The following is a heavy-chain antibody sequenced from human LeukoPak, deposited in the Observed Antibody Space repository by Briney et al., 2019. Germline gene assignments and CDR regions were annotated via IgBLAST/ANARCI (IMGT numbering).Heavy chain of an antibody. CDR2: IYCSGST. CDR1: GGSISSYY. D-gene: IGHD3-10*01. V-gene: IGHV4-59*01. J-gene: IGHJ6*02. CDR3: ARAGGYYSYYYGMDV. Sequence: PSETLSLTCTVSGGSISSYYWSWIRQPPGKGLEWIGYIYCSGSTNYNPSLKSRVTISVDTSKNQFSLKLSSVTAADTAVYYCARAGGYYSYYYGMDVWGQGTAVTASS.